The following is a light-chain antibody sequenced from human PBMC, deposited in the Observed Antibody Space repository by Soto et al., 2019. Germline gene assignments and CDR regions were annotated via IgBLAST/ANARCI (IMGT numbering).Light chain of an antibody. J-gene: IGLJ1*01. CDR3: QVWDIMTDNYV. V-gene: IGLV3-21*04. Sequence: SYELTQPPSVLVAPETTATITCGGTNLGDKRVHWYRQKPGQAPVLLISYDSDRPSGIPERFSGSNSGNTATLTISRVEAGDEADYYCQVWDIMTDNYVFGGGTKVTVL. CDR1: NLGDKR. CDR2: YDS.